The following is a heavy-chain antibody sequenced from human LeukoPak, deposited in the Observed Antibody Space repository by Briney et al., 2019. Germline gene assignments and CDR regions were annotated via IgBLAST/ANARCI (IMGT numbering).Heavy chain of an antibody. CDR3: QSRYLEWLLEY. V-gene: IGHV4-39*01. CDR1: GGSINSNNYY. Sequence: SETLSLTCTVSGGSINSNNYYWGWIRQPPGKGLEWIGSIYSSGSAYYNPSLKSRVTISVDTSKNQFSLRLSSVTAADTAVYYCQSRYLEWLLEYWGQGTLVTASS. CDR2: IYSSGSA. J-gene: IGHJ4*02. D-gene: IGHD3-3*01.